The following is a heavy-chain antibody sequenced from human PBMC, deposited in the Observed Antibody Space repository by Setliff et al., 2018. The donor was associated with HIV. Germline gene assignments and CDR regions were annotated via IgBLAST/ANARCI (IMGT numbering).Heavy chain of an antibody. CDR1: GGAISSYY. J-gene: IGHJ5*02. CDR3: ASSSGWYGAAQFDP. D-gene: IGHD6-19*01. Sequence: SETLSLTCTVSGGAISSYYWSWIRQTPEKGLEWIGYIYTSGGPNYNPSLKSRVTISLDTSRSHFSLKLSSVTAADTAVYYCASSSGWYGAAQFDPWGQGTRVTVSS. V-gene: IGHV4-4*09. CDR2: IYTSGGP.